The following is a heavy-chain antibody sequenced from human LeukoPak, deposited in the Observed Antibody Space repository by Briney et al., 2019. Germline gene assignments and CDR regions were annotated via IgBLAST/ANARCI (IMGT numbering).Heavy chain of an antibody. Sequence: GGSLRPSCAASGFTFSNAWMSWVRQAPGKGLEWVGRIKSKTDGGTTDYAAPVKGRFTISRDDSKNTLYLQMNSLKTEDTAVYYCTSLYYYDSSGYLDYWGQGTLVTVSS. D-gene: IGHD3-22*01. CDR2: IKSKTDGGTT. V-gene: IGHV3-15*01. CDR1: GFTFSNAW. CDR3: TSLYYYDSSGYLDY. J-gene: IGHJ4*02.